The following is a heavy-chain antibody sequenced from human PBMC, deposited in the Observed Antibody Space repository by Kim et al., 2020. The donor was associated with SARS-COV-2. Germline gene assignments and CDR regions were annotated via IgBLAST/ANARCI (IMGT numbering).Heavy chain of an antibody. Sequence: GKGRFTISRDKSKNTLFLQMNSLRAEDTAIYYCAKAAPPYYYDSSGPFDYWGQGTLVTVSS. CDR3: AKAAPPYYYDSSGPFDY. J-gene: IGHJ4*02. V-gene: IGHV3-23*01. D-gene: IGHD3-22*01.